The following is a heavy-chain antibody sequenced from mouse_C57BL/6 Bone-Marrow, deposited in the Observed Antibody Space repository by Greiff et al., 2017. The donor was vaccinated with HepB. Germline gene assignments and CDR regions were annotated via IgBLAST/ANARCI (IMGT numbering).Heavy chain of an antibody. CDR3: TRPGRGNAMDY. D-gene: IGHD3-3*01. CDR1: GLTFSSYA. CDR2: ISSGGDYI. V-gene: IGHV5-9-1*02. J-gene: IGHJ4*01. Sequence: EVQGVESGEGLVKPGGSLKLSCAASGLTFSSYAMSWVRQTPEKRLEWVAYISSGGDYIYYADTVKGRFTISRDNARNTLYLQMSSLKSEDTAMYYCTRPGRGNAMDYWGQGTSVTVSS.